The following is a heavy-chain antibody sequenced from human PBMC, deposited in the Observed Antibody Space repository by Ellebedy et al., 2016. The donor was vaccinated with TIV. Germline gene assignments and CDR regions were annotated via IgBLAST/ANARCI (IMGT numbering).Heavy chain of an antibody. J-gene: IGHJ4*02. Sequence: KVSCKGSGYSFTNYWIGWVRQMPGKGLEWMGITYPGDSNTQYSPSFQGQGRVTISADKSTSTAYLQWSSLEASDTALYYCVRLDTSYFDYWGQGTLVTVSS. CDR2: TYPGDSNT. CDR1: GYSFTNYW. V-gene: IGHV5-51*01. CDR3: VRLDTSYFDY.